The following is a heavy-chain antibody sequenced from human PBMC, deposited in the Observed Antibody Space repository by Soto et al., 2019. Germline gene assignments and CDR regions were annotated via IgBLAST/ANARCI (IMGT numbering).Heavy chain of an antibody. CDR2: INHSGST. Sequence: SETLSLTCAVYGGSFSGYYWSWIRQPPGKGLEWIGEINHSGSTNYNPSLKSRVTISVDTSKNQFSLKLSSVTAADTAVYYCARVVYIVVVPAAFDYYGMDVWGQGTTVTVSS. CDR1: GGSFSGYY. D-gene: IGHD2-2*01. J-gene: IGHJ6*02. CDR3: ARVVYIVVVPAAFDYYGMDV. V-gene: IGHV4-34*01.